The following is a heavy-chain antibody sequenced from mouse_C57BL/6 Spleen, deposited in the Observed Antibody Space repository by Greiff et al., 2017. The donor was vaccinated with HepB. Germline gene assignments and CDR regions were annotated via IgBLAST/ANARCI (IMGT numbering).Heavy chain of an antibody. Sequence: QVQLQQPGAELVKPGASVKMSCKASGYTFTSYWITWVKQRPGQGLEWIGDIYTGSGSTNYNEKFKSKATLTVDTSSRPAYMQLSSLTSEDSAVYDCARLSSYDYYAMDYWGQGTSVTVSS. CDR3: ARLSSYDYYAMDY. CDR2: IYTGSGST. V-gene: IGHV1-55*01. D-gene: IGHD1-1*01. CDR1: GYTFTSYW. J-gene: IGHJ4*01.